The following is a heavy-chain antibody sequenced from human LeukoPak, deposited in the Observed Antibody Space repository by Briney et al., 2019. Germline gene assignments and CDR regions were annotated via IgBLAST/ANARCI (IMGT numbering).Heavy chain of an antibody. V-gene: IGHV3-74*01. CDR2: INNDGSST. CDR1: GFTFSGYW. D-gene: IGHD4-11*01. J-gene: IGHJ4*02. CDR3: ARDKGSNYGFDY. Sequence: GGSLRLSCAASGFTFSGYWMHWARQAPAKGLVWVSRINNDGSSTSNEDSVKGRFTISRDNAKNTLYLQMNSLRAEDTAVYYCARDKGSNYGFDYWGQGTLVTVSS.